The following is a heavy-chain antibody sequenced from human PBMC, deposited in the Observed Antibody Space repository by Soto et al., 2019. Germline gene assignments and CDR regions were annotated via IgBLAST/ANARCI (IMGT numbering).Heavy chain of an antibody. CDR1: GFTFNNYA. V-gene: IGHV3-23*01. Sequence: GGSLRLSCAASGFTFNNYAMNWVRQAPGKGLEWVSAISGPGSSTYYAGSVKGRFTISRDNSKHTLYLQMISLRAEDTAVYYCAKAGPYGDSVTGWFDPWGQGSLVTVSS. CDR3: AKAGPYGDSVTGWFDP. D-gene: IGHD4-17*01. J-gene: IGHJ5*02. CDR2: ISGPGSST.